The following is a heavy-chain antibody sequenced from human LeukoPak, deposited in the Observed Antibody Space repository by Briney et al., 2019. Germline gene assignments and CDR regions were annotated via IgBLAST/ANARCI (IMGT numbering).Heavy chain of an antibody. Sequence: RGSLRLSCAASGFTVRSNYMSWVRQAPGKGLEWVSAISGSGGSTYYAHSVKGRFTISRDNSKNTLYLQMNSLRAEDTAVYYCAKDSSAGSPLDYFDYWGQGTLVTVSS. CDR2: ISGSGGST. CDR1: GFTVRSNY. V-gene: IGHV3-23*01. J-gene: IGHJ4*02. D-gene: IGHD6-19*01. CDR3: AKDSSAGSPLDYFDY.